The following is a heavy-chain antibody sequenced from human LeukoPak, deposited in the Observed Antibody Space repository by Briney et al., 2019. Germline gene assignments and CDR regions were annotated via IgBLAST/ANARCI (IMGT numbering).Heavy chain of an antibody. V-gene: IGHV1-2*02. CDR3: ARDSMDYDILTGYYNGWFDP. D-gene: IGHD3-9*01. CDR2: INPNSGGT. J-gene: IGHJ5*02. Sequence: ASVKVSCKASGYAFTGYYMHWVRQAPGQGLKWMGWINPNSGGTNYAQKFQGRVTMTRDTSISTAYMELSRLRSDDTAVYYCARDSMDYDILTGYYNGWFDPWGQGTLVTVSS. CDR1: GYAFTGYY.